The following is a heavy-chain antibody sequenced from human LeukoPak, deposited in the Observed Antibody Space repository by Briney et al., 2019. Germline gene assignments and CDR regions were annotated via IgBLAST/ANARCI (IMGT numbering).Heavy chain of an antibody. Sequence: SETLSLTCTVSGGSISSYYWSWIRQPPGKGLEWIGSIYYSGSTYYNPSLKSRVTISVDTSKNRFSLKLSSVTAADTAVYYCARLYYYGSGSYYKGFDYWGQGTLVTVPS. V-gene: IGHV4-59*05. CDR3: ARLYYYGSGSYYKGFDY. CDR2: IYYSGST. D-gene: IGHD3-10*01. J-gene: IGHJ4*02. CDR1: GGSISSYY.